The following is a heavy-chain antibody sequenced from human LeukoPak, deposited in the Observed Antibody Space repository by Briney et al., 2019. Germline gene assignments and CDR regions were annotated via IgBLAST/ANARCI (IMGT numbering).Heavy chain of an antibody. CDR3: ARKASHYSYGLRAIDY. Sequence: SETLSLTCAVYGGSFSDHYWNWIRQPPGKGLEWIGEINHSGTTNYKASLKSRFTISVDTSKNHFSLKLNSMTAADTAVYYCARKASHYSYGLRAIDYWGQGNLVTVSS. CDR1: GGSFSDHY. V-gene: IGHV4-34*01. CDR2: INHSGTT. J-gene: IGHJ4*02. D-gene: IGHD5-18*01.